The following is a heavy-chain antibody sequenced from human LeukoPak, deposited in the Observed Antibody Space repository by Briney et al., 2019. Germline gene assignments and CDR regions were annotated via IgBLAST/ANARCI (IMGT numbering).Heavy chain of an antibody. Sequence: GGSLRLYCAASGFTFSSSDMRRVRQAQWKGLEWVSLISGSGGSTYYADSVKGRFTISRDNSKNTLYLQMNSLRAEDTAVYYCAKDSSSGFGDPYYFDYWGQGTLVTVSS. CDR1: GFTFSSSD. V-gene: IGHV3-23*01. D-gene: IGHD3-10*01. CDR3: AKDSSSGFGDPYYFDY. J-gene: IGHJ4*02. CDR2: ISGSGGST.